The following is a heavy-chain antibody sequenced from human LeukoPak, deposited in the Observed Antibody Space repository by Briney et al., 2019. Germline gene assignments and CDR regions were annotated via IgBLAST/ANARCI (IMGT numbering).Heavy chain of an antibody. D-gene: IGHD6-13*01. CDR1: GGSFSGYY. J-gene: IGHJ4*02. V-gene: IGHV4-34*01. CDR2: INHSGST. CDR3: ARGRLAGYSSSWPYFDY. Sequence: PSETLSLTCAVYGGSFSGYYWSWIRQPPGKGLEWIGEINHSGSTNYNPSLKSRVTISVDTSKNQFSLKLSSVTAADTAVYYCARGRLAGYSSSWPYFDYWGQGTWSPSPQ.